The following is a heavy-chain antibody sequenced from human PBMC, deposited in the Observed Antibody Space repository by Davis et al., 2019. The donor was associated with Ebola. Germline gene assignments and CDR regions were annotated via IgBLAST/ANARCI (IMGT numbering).Heavy chain of an antibody. J-gene: IGHJ6*02. Sequence: PGGSLRLSCAASGFTFSGSAMHWVRQASGKGLEWVGRIRSKANSYATAYAASVKGRFTISRDDSKNTAYLQMNSLKTEDTAVYYCTSPIAVAGANYYYYGMDVWGQGTTVTVSS. CDR1: GFTFSGSA. CDR2: IRSKANSYAT. D-gene: IGHD6-19*01. V-gene: IGHV3-73*01. CDR3: TSPIAVAGANYYYYGMDV.